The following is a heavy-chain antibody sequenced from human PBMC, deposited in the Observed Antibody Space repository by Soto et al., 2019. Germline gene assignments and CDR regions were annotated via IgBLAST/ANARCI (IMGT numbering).Heavy chain of an antibody. V-gene: IGHV4-31*02. CDR2: IYYSGST. CDR3: ARALFSGSYGMDV. Sequence: SETLSLTCTVSGGSISSGGYYRIWIRQHPGKGLEWIGYIYYSGSTYYNPSLKSRVTISVDTSKNRFSLKLSSVTAADTAVYYCARALFSGSYGMDVWGQGTTVTVSS. D-gene: IGHD1-26*01. CDR1: GGSISSGGYY. J-gene: IGHJ6*02.